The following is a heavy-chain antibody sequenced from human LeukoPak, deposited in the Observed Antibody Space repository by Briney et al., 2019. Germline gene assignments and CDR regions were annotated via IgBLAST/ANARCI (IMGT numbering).Heavy chain of an antibody. Sequence: ASVKVSCKASGDTFSSYAISWVRQAPGQGLEWMGGIIPIFGTANYAQKFQGRVTITADESTSTAYMELSSLRSEDTAVYYCARAAAITIFGVVLDFDYWGQGTLVTVSS. V-gene: IGHV1-69*13. CDR2: IIPIFGTA. CDR3: ARAAAITIFGVVLDFDY. CDR1: GDTFSSYA. D-gene: IGHD3-3*01. J-gene: IGHJ4*02.